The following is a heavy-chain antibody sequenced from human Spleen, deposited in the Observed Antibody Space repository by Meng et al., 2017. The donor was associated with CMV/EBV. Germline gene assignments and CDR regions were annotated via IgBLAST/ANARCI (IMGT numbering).Heavy chain of an antibody. CDR2: IYHSGST. J-gene: IGHJ4*02. V-gene: IGHV4-4*02. D-gene: IGHD6-13*01. CDR3: ARDLGSGTNPFIIAAAGRGYYFDY. Sequence: GSWGRQPPGKGREWIGEIYHSGSTTYNPSLKSRVTISVDKSKNQFSLKLSSVTAADTAVYYCARDLGSGTNPFIIAAAGRGYYFDYWGQGTLVTVSS.